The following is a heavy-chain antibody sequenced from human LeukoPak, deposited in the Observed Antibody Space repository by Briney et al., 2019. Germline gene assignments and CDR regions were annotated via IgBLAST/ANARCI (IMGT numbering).Heavy chain of an antibody. CDR1: GGTFSSYA. J-gene: IGHJ3*02. V-gene: IGHV1-69*06. CDR2: IIPIFGTA. Sequence: SVKVSCKASGGTFSSYAISWVRPAPGQGLEWMGGIIPIFGTANYAQKFQGRVTITADKSTSTAYMELSSLRSEDTAVYYCARAAGYCSSTSCYGGDAFDIWGQGTMVTVSS. D-gene: IGHD2-2*01. CDR3: ARAAGYCSSTSCYGGDAFDI.